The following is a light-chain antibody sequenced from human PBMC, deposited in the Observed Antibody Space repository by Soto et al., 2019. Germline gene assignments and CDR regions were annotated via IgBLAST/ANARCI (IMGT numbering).Light chain of an antibody. J-gene: IGLJ3*02. V-gene: IGLV1-40*01. CDR1: SSNIGAGYD. Sequence: QLVLTQSPSVSGAPGQRVTISCTGSSSNIGAGYDVHWYQQLPGTAPKLLIYGNSNRPSGVPDRFSGSKSGTSASLAITGLQAEDEADYYCQSYDSSLSGPRVFGGGTKLTVL. CDR2: GNS. CDR3: QSYDSSLSGPRV.